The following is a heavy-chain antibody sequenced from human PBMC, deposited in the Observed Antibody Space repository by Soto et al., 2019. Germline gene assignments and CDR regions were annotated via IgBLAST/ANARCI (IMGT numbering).Heavy chain of an antibody. Sequence: QVQLVQSGAEVKKPGASVKVYCKASGYTFTSYDITRVRLATGQAREWMGWTNPNSGNTGYAQKFQGRVNITRNTSIITAYMELSSLRCEDTAVYYCERGRRSGGVMATIWVYWGQGTLVTVSS. J-gene: IGHJ4*02. CDR3: ERGRRSGGVMATIWVY. CDR2: TNPNSGNT. CDR1: GYTFTSYD. V-gene: IGHV1-8*01. D-gene: IGHD3-3*01.